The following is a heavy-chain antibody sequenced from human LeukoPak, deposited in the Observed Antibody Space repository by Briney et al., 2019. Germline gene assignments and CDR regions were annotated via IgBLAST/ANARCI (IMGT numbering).Heavy chain of an antibody. CDR3: VRRGQRLNPGLYYFDH. V-gene: IGHV4-39*01. J-gene: IGHJ4*02. D-gene: IGHD6-25*01. CDR1: GDSSTSDSYY. CDR2: IYYSGST. Sequence: SETLSLTCIISGDSSTSDSYYGGWVRQPPGKGLEWIGNIYYSGSTYYNPSLKSRVTISVDTSENQFSLRLTSVTATDTAVYYCVRRGQRLNPGLYYFDHWGQGTLVTVSS.